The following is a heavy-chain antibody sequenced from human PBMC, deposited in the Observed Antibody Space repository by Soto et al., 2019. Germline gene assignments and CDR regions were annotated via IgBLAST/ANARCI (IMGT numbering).Heavy chain of an antibody. CDR2: IYYSGST. CDR1: GDSXSSYY. V-gene: IGHV4-59*08. CDR3: VRRWPAYDSGWPLYQ. D-gene: IGHD6-19*01. J-gene: IGHJ4*02. Sequence: SETLSLTCPVSGDSXSSYYSNWIRQPPGKGLEWIGYIYYSGSTNYNPSLNSRVTISVYTSKNHFSLRLTSVTAADTAVYYCVRRWPAYDSGWPLYQWAQGTLVTVSS.